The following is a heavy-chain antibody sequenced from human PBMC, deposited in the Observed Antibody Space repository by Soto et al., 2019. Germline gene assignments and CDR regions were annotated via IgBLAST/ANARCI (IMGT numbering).Heavy chain of an antibody. D-gene: IGHD3-3*01. J-gene: IGHJ3*02. CDR3: AGGGGVGVAGSAAFDM. V-gene: IGHV1-2*02. CDR1: GYPVTAYY. CDR2: INPATGAA. Sequence: QLHLVHSGAVVKKPGASVTVSCSASGYPVTAYYMHWVRQAPGRGLEWMGGINPATGAAKYTQTFQGGATMPRATPTSTVFMELSGLQSEDTAVFSGAGGGGVGVAGSAAFDMWGQGTLVTVSS.